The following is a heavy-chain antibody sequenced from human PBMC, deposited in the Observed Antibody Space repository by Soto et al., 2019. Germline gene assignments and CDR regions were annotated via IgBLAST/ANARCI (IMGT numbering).Heavy chain of an antibody. V-gene: IGHV3-30*03. Sequence: GESLNISCAASGFTFSSYGMHWVRQAPGKGLEWVAVISYDGSNKYYADSVKGRFTISRDNSKNTLYLQMNSLRAEDPAVYYCATQLEGELYYYYGMDVWGQGTTVTVSS. CDR2: ISYDGSNK. D-gene: IGHD1-26*01. CDR1: GFTFSSYG. CDR3: ATQLEGELYYYYGMDV. J-gene: IGHJ6*02.